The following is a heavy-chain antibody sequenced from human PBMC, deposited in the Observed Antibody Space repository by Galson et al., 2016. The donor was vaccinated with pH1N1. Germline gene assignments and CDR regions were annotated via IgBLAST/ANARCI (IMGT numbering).Heavy chain of an antibody. J-gene: IGHJ6*01. V-gene: IGHV3-9*01. CDR3: TLLQEHL. Sequence: SLRLSCAVSGFTFDDYAMHWVRQAPGKGLEWVSGISWNSGSIAYADSVKGRFTFSRDNAKNSLYLQMNSLHQGPIGLPPGTLLQEHLWG. CDR1: GFTFDDYA. CDR2: ISWNSGSI.